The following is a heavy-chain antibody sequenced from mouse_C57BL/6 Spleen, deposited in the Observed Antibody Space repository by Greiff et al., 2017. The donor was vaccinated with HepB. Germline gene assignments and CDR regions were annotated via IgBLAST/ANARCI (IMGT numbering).Heavy chain of an antibody. V-gene: IGHV1-26*01. J-gene: IGHJ2*01. Sequence: VQLQQSGPELVKPGASVKISCKASGYTFTDYYMNWVKQSHGKSLEWIGDINPNNGGTSYNQKFKGKATLTVDKSSSTAYMELRSLTSEDSAVYYCAREQGGYYCDYWGQGTTLTVSS. D-gene: IGHD1-1*02. CDR1: GYTFTDYY. CDR3: AREQGGYYCDY. CDR2: INPNNGGT.